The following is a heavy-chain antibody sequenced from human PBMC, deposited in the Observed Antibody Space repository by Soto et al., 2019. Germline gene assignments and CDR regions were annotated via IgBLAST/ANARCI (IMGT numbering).Heavy chain of an antibody. CDR3: AXSRYDSSGYYPENWFDP. CDR1: GGSVSGGSYY. J-gene: IGHJ5*02. CDR2: IYYSGST. Sequence: PSETLSLTCPVSGGSVSGGSYYWSWIRQPPGKGLEWIGYIYYSGSTNYNPSPKSRVTISVDTSKNQFSLKLSSVTAADTAVYYCAXSRYDSSGYYPENWFDPWGQGTPVTVSS. D-gene: IGHD3-22*01. V-gene: IGHV4-61*01.